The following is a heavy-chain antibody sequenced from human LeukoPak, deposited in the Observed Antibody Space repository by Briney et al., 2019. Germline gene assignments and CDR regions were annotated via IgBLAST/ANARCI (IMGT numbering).Heavy chain of an antibody. CDR2: IYYSGST. CDR3: AREVLYFGESPRGVDY. V-gene: IGHV4-39*07. Sequence: PSETLSLTCTVSGGSISSSSYYWGWIRQPPGKGLEWIGSIYYSGSTYYNPSLKSRVTISVDTSKNQFSLKLNSVTAADTAFYYCAREVLYFGESPRGVDYWGQGTLVTVSS. J-gene: IGHJ4*02. D-gene: IGHD3-10*01. CDR1: GGSISSSSYY.